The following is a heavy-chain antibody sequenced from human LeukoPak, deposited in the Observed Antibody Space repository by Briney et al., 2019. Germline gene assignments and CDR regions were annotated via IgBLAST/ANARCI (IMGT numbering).Heavy chain of an antibody. V-gene: IGHV4-4*07. CDR1: GGSISSYF. CDR2: IYTSGST. CDR3: ARDNIVVVPAARQGGYYYYYGMDV. D-gene: IGHD2-2*01. J-gene: IGHJ6*02. Sequence: SETLSLTCTVSGGSISSYFWSWIRLPAGKGMEWIGRIYTSGSTNYNASLKSRVTMSVDTSKNQCSLTLSSVTAADTAVYYCARDNIVVVPAARQGGYYYYYGMDVWGQGTTVTVSS.